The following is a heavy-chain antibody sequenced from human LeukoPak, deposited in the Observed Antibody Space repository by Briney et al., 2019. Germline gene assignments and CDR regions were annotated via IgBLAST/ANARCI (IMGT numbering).Heavy chain of an antibody. CDR2: ISYDGSNK. J-gene: IGHJ6*02. CDR3: ARVSGSYGLYYYYGMDV. D-gene: IGHD1-26*01. CDR1: GFTFSSYA. V-gene: IGHV3-30-3*01. Sequence: GGSLRLSCAASGFTFSSYAMHWVRQAPGKGLEWVAVISYDGSNKYYADSVKGRFTISGDNSKNTLYLQMNSLRAEDTAVYYCARVSGSYGLYYYYGMDVWGQGTTVTVSS.